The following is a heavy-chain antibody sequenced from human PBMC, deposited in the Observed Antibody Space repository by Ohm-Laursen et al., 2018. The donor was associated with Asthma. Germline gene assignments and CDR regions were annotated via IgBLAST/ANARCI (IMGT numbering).Heavy chain of an antibody. CDR2: FFLRGND. J-gene: IGHJ4*02. CDR3: ARVGIAARVIDY. V-gene: IGHV4-59*01. Sequence: SETLSLTCTVSAASISSYYWAWIRQPPGKGLEWIGYFFLRGNDNYNPSLKSRVTMSMGTSRDQFSLRLSSVTAADTAVYYCARVGIAARVIDYRGQGTLVTVSS. D-gene: IGHD6-6*01. CDR1: AASISSYY.